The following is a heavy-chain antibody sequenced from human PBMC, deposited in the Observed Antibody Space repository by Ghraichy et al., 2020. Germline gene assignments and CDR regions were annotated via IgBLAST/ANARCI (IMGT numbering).Heavy chain of an antibody. Sequence: GGSLRLSCAASGFTFSSYAMSWVRQAPGKGLEWVSAISGSGGSTYYADSVKGRFTISRDNSKNTLYLQMNSLRAEDTAVYYCANMGSYGYFGYFDYWGQGTLVTVSS. J-gene: IGHJ4*02. V-gene: IGHV3-23*01. D-gene: IGHD5-18*01. CDR2: ISGSGGST. CDR3: ANMGSYGYFGYFDY. CDR1: GFTFSSYA.